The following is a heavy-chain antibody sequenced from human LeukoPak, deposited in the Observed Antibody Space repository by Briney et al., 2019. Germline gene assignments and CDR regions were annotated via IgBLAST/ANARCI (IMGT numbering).Heavy chain of an antibody. CDR2: IYPGDSDT. V-gene: IGHV5-51*01. D-gene: IGHD6-19*01. J-gene: IGHJ4*02. CDR3: AKHAVAGTGYYFDY. Sequence: GESLKISRKGPRYSFTSYWIGWVRQMPGKGLERIGIIYPGDSDTRYSPPFQGKDSISADKSIRPAYLQWSSLKASDTAMYYCAKHAVAGTGYYFDYWGQGTLVTVS. CDR1: RYSFTSYW.